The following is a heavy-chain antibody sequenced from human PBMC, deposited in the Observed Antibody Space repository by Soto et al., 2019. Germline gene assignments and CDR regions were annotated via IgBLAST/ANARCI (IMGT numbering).Heavy chain of an antibody. CDR3: ARGGLRYSSSSGVFVY. CDR2: INHSGST. Sequence: SETLSLTCAVYGGSFSGYYWSWIRQPPGKGLEWIGEINHSGSTNYNPSLKSRVTISVDTSKNQFSLKLSSVTAADTAVYYCARGGLRYSSSSGVFVYWGQGTLVTVS. D-gene: IGHD6-6*01. J-gene: IGHJ4*02. V-gene: IGHV4-34*01. CDR1: GGSFSGYY.